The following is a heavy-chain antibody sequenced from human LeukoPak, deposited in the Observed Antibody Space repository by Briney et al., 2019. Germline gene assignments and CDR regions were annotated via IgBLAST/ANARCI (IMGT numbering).Heavy chain of an antibody. CDR2: ISSSSSYI. J-gene: IGHJ3*02. V-gene: IGHV3-21*01. CDR3: ARGRRGVMDDAFDI. Sequence: GGSLRLSCAASGFTFSSYSMNWVRQAPGKGLEWVSSISSSSSYIYYANSVKGRFTISRDNAKNSLYLQMNSLRAGDTAVYYCARGRRGVMDDAFDIWGQGTMVTVSS. D-gene: IGHD3-16*01. CDR1: GFTFSSYS.